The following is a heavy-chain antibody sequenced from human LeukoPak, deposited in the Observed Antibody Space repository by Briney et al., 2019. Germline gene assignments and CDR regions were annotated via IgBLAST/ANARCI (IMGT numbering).Heavy chain of an antibody. Sequence: GGSLRLSCAASGFTFSSYAMSWVRQAPGKGLEWVSSISGSGGSTYYADSVKGRFTISRDNSKNTLYLQMNSLRAEDTAAYYCAKVYQRRLVVVAPYGMDVWGQGTTVTVSS. CDR3: AKVYQRRLVVVAPYGMDV. J-gene: IGHJ6*02. D-gene: IGHD2-15*01. CDR2: ISGSGGST. CDR1: GFTFSSYA. V-gene: IGHV3-23*01.